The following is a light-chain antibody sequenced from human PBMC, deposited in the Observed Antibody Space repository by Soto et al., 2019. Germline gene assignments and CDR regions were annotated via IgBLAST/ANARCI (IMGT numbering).Light chain of an antibody. CDR1: QSVASTY. Sequence: EIVLTQSPGTLSLSPGERATLSCWASQSVASTYLGWYQQKPGQPPRLLMYGASRRATGIPDRFSGSGSGTDFTLTISRLEPEDFALYYCQQYAGSPTFGQGTRLEIK. J-gene: IGKJ5*01. V-gene: IGKV3-20*01. CDR3: QQYAGSPT. CDR2: GAS.